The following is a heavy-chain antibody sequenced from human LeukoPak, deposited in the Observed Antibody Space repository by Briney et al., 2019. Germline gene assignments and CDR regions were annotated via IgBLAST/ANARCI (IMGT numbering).Heavy chain of an antibody. D-gene: IGHD6-13*01. CDR1: GGSISSYY. V-gene: IGHV4-59*01. Sequence: PSETLSLTCTVSGGSISSYYWSWLRQPPGKGLEWIGYIYYSGSTNYNPSLKSRVTISVDTSKNQFSLKLSSVTAADTAVYYCARYSSSWWGAFDIWGQGTMVTVSS. CDR2: IYYSGST. CDR3: ARYSSSWWGAFDI. J-gene: IGHJ3*02.